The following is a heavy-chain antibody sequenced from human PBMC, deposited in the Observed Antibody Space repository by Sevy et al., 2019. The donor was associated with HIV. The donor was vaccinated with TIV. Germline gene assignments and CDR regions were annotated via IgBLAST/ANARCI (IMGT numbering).Heavy chain of an antibody. J-gene: IGHJ5*02. CDR2: ISSSSSYT. CDR1: GFTFSDYY. D-gene: IGHD3-9*01. Sequence: GGSLRLSCAASGFTFSDYYMSWIRQAPGKGLEWVSYISSSSSYTNYADSVKGRFTISRDNAKNSLYLQMNSLRAEDTAVYYRARNVGDTYYDILTGPNWFDPWGQGTLVTVSS. V-gene: IGHV3-11*06. CDR3: ARNVGDTYYDILTGPNWFDP.